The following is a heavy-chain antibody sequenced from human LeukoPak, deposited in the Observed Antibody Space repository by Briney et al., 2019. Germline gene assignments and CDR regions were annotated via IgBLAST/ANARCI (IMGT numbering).Heavy chain of an antibody. CDR1: VFTFCSFW. V-gene: IGHV3-74*01. Sequence: GGSLRLSCAVSVFTFCSFWMHGVRQAPGKGPVWVSRINSDGTSTSYADSGRNRFTISRDNAKNTLYLQMNSLRAEDTAVYYCATGFCRGGSWWPAFCHYWGQGTLVTVS. J-gene: IGHJ4*02. CDR3: ATGFCRGGSWWPAFCHY. D-gene: IGHD2-15*01. CDR2: INSDGTST.